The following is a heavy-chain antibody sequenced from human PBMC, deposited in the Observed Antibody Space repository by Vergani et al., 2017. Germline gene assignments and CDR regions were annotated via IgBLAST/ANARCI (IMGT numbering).Heavy chain of an antibody. V-gene: IGHV3-21*01. D-gene: IGHD2-15*01. J-gene: IGHJ6*02. Sequence: VQLVESGGGVVQPGRSLRLSCAASGFTFSSYAMSWVRQAPGKGLEWVSAISSSSSYIYYADSVKGRFTISRDNAKNSLYLQMNILRAEDTAVYYCARMMDCSGGSCYRYYYYGMDVWGQGTTVTVSS. CDR3: ARMMDCSGGSCYRYYYYGMDV. CDR2: ISSSSSYI. CDR1: GFTFSSYA.